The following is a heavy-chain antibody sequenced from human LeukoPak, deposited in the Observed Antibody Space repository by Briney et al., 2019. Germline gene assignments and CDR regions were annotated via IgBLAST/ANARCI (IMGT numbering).Heavy chain of an antibody. D-gene: IGHD2-2*01. J-gene: IGHJ4*02. Sequence: ASVKVSCKASGYTFTSYGISWVRQAPGQGLEWMGWISAYNGNTNYAQKLQGRVTMTTDTSTSTAYVELRSLRSDDTAVYYCARDCSSTSCSFDYWGQGTLVTVSS. CDR3: ARDCSSTSCSFDY. CDR2: ISAYNGNT. V-gene: IGHV1-18*04. CDR1: GYTFTSYG.